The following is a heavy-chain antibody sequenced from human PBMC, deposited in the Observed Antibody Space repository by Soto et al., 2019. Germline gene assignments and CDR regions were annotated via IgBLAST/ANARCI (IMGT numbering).Heavy chain of an antibody. V-gene: IGHV1-69*13. CDR1: GGTFSSYA. J-gene: IGHJ6*02. Sequence: ASVKVSCKASGGTFSSYAISWVRQAPGQGLEWMGGIIPIFGTANYAQKFQGRVTITADESTSTAYMELSSLRAEDTAVYYCASSPRWLQSYYYYYGMDVWGQGTTVTVSS. CDR2: IIPIFGTA. D-gene: IGHD5-12*01. CDR3: ASSPRWLQSYYYYYGMDV.